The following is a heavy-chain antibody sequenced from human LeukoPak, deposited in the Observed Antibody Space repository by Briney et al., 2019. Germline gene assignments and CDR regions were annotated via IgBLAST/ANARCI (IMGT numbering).Heavy chain of an antibody. CDR1: GFTFSDYY. CDR3: AKEPRVATIEIFDY. J-gene: IGHJ4*02. V-gene: IGHV3-11*01. CDR2: ISSSGSTI. Sequence: GGSLRLSCAASGFTFSDYYMSWIRQAPGKGLEWVSYISSSGSTIYYADSVKGRFTISRDNAKNSLYLQMNSLRAEDTAVYYCAKEPRVATIEIFDYWGQGTLVTVSS. D-gene: IGHD5-12*01.